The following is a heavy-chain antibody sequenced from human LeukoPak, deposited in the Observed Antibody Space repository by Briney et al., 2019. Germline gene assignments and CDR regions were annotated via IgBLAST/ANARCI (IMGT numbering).Heavy chain of an antibody. D-gene: IGHD6-13*01. J-gene: IGHJ1*01. Sequence: PGGSLRLSCAASGFTFSSYAMHWVRQAPGKGLERVAVISYDGSNKYYADSVKGRFTISRDNSKNTLYLQMNSLRAEDTAVYYCAREVGQQLPRGYFQHWGQGTLVTVSS. V-gene: IGHV3-30-3*01. CDR3: AREVGQQLPRGYFQH. CDR1: GFTFSSYA. CDR2: ISYDGSNK.